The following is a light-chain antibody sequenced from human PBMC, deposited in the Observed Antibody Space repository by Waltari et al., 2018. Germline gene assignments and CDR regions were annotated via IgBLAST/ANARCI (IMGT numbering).Light chain of an antibody. CDR2: EGS. J-gene: IGLJ3*02. Sequence: QSALTQPASVSGSPGQSITISCTGTSSDVGCYNLVSWYQQHPGKGPKLMIYEGSKRPPGVSNRFSGSKSGNTASLTISGLQAEDEADYYCCSYAGSSTLVFGGGTKLTVL. CDR3: CSYAGSSTLV. V-gene: IGLV2-23*01. CDR1: SSDVGCYNL.